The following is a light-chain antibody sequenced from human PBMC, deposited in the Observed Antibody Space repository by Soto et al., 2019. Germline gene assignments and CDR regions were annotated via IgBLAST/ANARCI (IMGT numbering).Light chain of an antibody. Sequence: EIVLTQSPDTLSLSAGERATLSCRASQSISSTHLVWYQQKPGQAPSLLIFGASSRATGIPDRFSGSGSGTDFTLTISGLETEDFAVYYCQQYASSTETFGQGTKVDIK. V-gene: IGKV3-20*01. CDR2: GAS. CDR1: QSISSTH. J-gene: IGKJ1*01. CDR3: QQYASSTET.